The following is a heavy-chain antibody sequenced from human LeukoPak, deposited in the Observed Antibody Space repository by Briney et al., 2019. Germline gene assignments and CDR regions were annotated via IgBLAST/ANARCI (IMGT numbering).Heavy chain of an antibody. J-gene: IGHJ4*02. V-gene: IGHV4-39*02. D-gene: IGHD1-26*01. CDR2: IYYSGSA. CDR3: SRESGAFCPFGY. CDR1: GGTISSSSYY. Sequence: PSETLSLTCTVSGGTISSSSYYWGWIRQTPGKGLEWIGGIYYSGSAYYNPSLKSRVTISVDTSKNHFSLKLSSVTAADTAIYYCSRESGAFCPFGYWGQGTLVIVPP.